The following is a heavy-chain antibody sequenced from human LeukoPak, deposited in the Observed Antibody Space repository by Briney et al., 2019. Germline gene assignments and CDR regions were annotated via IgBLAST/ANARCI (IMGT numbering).Heavy chain of an antibody. V-gene: IGHV4-59*01. CDR3: ARDLLGDYYGSGSPMYFDY. CDR1: GGSISSYY. D-gene: IGHD3-10*01. J-gene: IGHJ4*02. Sequence: SETLSLTCTVSGGSISSYYWSWIRQPPGKGLEWIGYIYYSGSTNYNPSLKSRVTISVDTSKNQFSLKLSSVTAADTAVYYRARDLLGDYYGSGSPMYFDYWGQGTLVTVSS. CDR2: IYYSGST.